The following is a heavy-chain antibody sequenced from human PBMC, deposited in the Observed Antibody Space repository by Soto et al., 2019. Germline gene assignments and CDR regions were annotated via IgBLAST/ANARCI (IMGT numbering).Heavy chain of an antibody. Sequence: PGGSLRLSCAASGFTFSSYGMHWVRQAPGKGLEWVAVISYDGSNKYYADSVKGRFTISRDNSKNTLYLQMNSLRAEDKAVYYCAKDCKTGTPGRAPYYYYYGMDVWGQGTRVTVSS. CDR1: GFTFSSYG. V-gene: IGHV3-30*18. CDR3: AKDCKTGTPGRAPYYYYYGMDV. D-gene: IGHD1-1*01. CDR2: ISYDGSNK. J-gene: IGHJ6*02.